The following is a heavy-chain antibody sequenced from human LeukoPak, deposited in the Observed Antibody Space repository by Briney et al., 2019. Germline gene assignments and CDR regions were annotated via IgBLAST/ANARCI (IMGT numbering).Heavy chain of an antibody. CDR2: ISGDGSER. J-gene: IGHJ5*01. CDR1: GFTFSSYA. V-gene: IGHV3-7*03. CDR3: ARDPDS. Sequence: GRSLRLSCAASGFTFSSYAMSWVREAPGKGRKGVAGISGDGSERDYVDSVRGRFTISRDNAKNSLYLQMNSLTAEDTAVYYCARDPDSWGQGTVVTVSS.